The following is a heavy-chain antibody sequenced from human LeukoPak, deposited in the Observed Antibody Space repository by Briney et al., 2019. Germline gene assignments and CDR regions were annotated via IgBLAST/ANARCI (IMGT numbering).Heavy chain of an antibody. CDR2: INAGNGNT. CDR3: ARGLTYDYVWGSYRPALPFDY. J-gene: IGHJ4*02. V-gene: IGHV1-3*01. CDR1: GYTFTSYA. D-gene: IGHD3-16*02. Sequence: GASVKVSCKASGYTFTSYAMHWVRQAPGQRLEWMGWINAGNGNTKYSQKFQGRVTITRDTSASTAYMELSSLRSEDTAVYYCARGLTYDYVWGSYRPALPFDYWGQGTLVTVSS.